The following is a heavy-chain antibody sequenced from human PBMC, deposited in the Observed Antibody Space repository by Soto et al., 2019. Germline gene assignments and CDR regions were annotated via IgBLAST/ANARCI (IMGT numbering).Heavy chain of an antibody. D-gene: IGHD2-2*01. V-gene: IGHV4-34*01. CDR3: NQLLSDNYYYGMHV. J-gene: IGHJ6*02. Sequence: SETLSLTCAVYGGSFSGYYWSWIRQPPGKGLEWIGEINHSGSTNYNPSLKSRVTISVDTSKNQFSLKLSSVTAADTAVYYCNQLLSDNYYYGMHVWGQGTTVNGSS. CDR1: GGSFSGYY. CDR2: INHSGST.